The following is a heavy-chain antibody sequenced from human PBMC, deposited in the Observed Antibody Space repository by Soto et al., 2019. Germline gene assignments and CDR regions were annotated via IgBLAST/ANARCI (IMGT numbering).Heavy chain of an antibody. V-gene: IGHV3-23*01. CDR1: GCTFSSYA. J-gene: IGHJ1*01. CDR2: ISGSGGST. D-gene: IGHD6-13*01. Sequence: EVQLLESGGGLVQPGGALRLSCAASGCTFSSYAMSWVRQAPGKGLEWGLAISGSGGSTYYADSVKGRFTISSDNYKNTRYLQRNILGAEDTAVYYCATYSSSFYFDAEYFQHGGQGTLVTVSS. CDR3: ATYSSSFYFDAEYFQH.